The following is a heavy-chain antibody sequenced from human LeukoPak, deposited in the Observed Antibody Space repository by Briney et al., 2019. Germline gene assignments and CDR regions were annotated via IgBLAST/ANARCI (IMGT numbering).Heavy chain of an antibody. CDR3: ARGLRYSSGWYYFDY. D-gene: IGHD6-19*01. Sequence: GGSLRLSCAASGFTVSSNYMSWVRQAPGKGLEWVSVIYSGGSTYCADSVKGRFTISRDNSKNTVYLQMNSLRAEDTAVYYCARGLRYSSGWYYFDYWGQGTLVTVSS. CDR1: GFTVSSNY. V-gene: IGHV3-66*01. CDR2: IYSGGST. J-gene: IGHJ4*02.